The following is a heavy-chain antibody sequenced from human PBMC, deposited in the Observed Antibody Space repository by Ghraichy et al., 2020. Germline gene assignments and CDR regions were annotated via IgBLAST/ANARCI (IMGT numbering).Heavy chain of an antibody. Sequence: ETLSLTCAVYGGSSSGYYWSWIRQPPGKGLEWIGEINHSGSTNYNPSLKSRVTISVDTSKNQFSLKLSSVTAADTAVYYCARPNWVHRKYSGRNWFDPWGQGTLVTVSS. V-gene: IGHV4-34*01. CDR3: ARPNWVHRKYSGRNWFDP. CDR1: GGSSSGYY. D-gene: IGHD1-26*01. J-gene: IGHJ5*02. CDR2: INHSGST.